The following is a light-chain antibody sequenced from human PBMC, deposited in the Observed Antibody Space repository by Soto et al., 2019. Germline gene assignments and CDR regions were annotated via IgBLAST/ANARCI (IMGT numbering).Light chain of an antibody. Sequence: DIQMTQSPSTLSASVGDRVTITCRASQSISSWLAWYQQKPGKAPKLLIYKASSLESGVPSRFSGSGSGTEFTLTISSLQPDAFATSYCQQYNSYPWTFGQGTKVDIK. CDR1: QSISSW. CDR3: QQYNSYPWT. V-gene: IGKV1-5*03. J-gene: IGKJ1*01. CDR2: KAS.